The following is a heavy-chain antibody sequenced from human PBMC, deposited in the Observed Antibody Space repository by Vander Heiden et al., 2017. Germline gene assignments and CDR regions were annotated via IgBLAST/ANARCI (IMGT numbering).Heavy chain of an antibody. CDR1: GFTSGLYG. Sequence: QAQLVESGAGVVQPGRSLRLSCAASGFTSGLYGMHWVRQARGKGLEWVAVISYDGSNKYYADSVKGRFTISRDNSKNTLYLQMNSLRAEDTAVYYCAKGPTGTTYYYYGMDVWGQGTTVTVSS. V-gene: IGHV3-30*18. J-gene: IGHJ6*02. CDR2: ISYDGSNK. D-gene: IGHD1-1*01. CDR3: AKGPTGTTYYYYGMDV.